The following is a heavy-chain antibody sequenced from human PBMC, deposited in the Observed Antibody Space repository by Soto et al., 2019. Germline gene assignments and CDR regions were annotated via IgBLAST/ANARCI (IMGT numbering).Heavy chain of an antibody. D-gene: IGHD3-10*01. Sequence: ASVKVSCKVSGYTLTELSMHWVRQAPGKGLEWMGGFDPEDGETIYAQNFQGRVTMTEDTSTDTAFMELSSLISEDTVVYYCATDPAHGLGSYYNVGIGYWGQGTLVTVSS. V-gene: IGHV1-24*01. CDR3: ATDPAHGLGSYYNVGIGY. CDR1: GYTLTELS. J-gene: IGHJ4*02. CDR2: FDPEDGET.